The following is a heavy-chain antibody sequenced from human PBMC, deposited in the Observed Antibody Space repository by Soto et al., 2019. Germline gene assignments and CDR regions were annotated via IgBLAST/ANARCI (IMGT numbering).Heavy chain of an antibody. Sequence: GESLKISCQGSGYSFTSYLISWVRQMPGKGLEWMGRIDPSDSYTNYSPSFQGHVTISADKSISTAYLQWSSLKASDTAMYYCARGDRYGMDVWGQGTTVTVSS. CDR3: ARGDRYGMDV. CDR1: GYSFTSYL. V-gene: IGHV5-10-1*01. J-gene: IGHJ6*02. CDR2: IDPSDSYT.